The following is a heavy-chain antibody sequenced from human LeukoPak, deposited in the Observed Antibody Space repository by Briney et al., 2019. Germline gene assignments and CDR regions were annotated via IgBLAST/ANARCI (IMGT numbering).Heavy chain of an antibody. D-gene: IGHD4-11*01. CDR3: AKMTTSWFDP. V-gene: IGHV3-9*01. CDR1: GFTFDDYA. Sequence: GRSLRLSCAASGFTFDDYAMHWVRQAPGKGLEWVSGISWNSGSIGYADSVKGRFTISRDNSKNTLYLQMNSLRAEDTAVYYCAKMTTSWFDPWGQGTLVTVSS. J-gene: IGHJ5*02. CDR2: ISWNSGSI.